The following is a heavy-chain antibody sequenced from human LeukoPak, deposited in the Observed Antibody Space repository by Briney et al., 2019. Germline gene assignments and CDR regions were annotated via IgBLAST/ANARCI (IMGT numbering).Heavy chain of an antibody. D-gene: IGHD1-7*01. V-gene: IGHV4-34*08. CDR2: INRDGIT. CDR3: AIGVMGTSRGGRRQTYYYYGMDV. CDR1: GFTFSSYE. J-gene: IGHJ6*02. Sequence: PGGSLRLSCAASGFTFSSYEMNWVRQPPGKGLEWIGEINRDGITYYNPSLKSRVAISLDTSKNQFSLKLSSVTAADTAMYYCAIGVMGTSRGGRRQTYYYYGMDVWGQGTTVTVSS.